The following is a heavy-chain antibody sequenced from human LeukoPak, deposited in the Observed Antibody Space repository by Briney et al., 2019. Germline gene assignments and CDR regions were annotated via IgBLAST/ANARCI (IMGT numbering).Heavy chain of an antibody. CDR3: AKDPLSGSYRQYYFDY. CDR1: GFTFRSYA. V-gene: IGHV3-23*01. D-gene: IGHD1-26*01. Sequence: GGSLRLSCAASGFTFRSYAMSWVRQAPGKGLEWVAAIIGSGGRTYYADSMKGRFTISRDNAKNTLYLQMNSLRAEDTAVYYCAKDPLSGSYRQYYFDYWGQGTLVTVSS. CDR2: IIGSGGRT. J-gene: IGHJ4*02.